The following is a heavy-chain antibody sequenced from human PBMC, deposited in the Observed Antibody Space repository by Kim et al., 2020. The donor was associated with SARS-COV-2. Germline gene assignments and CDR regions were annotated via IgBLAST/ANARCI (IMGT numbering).Heavy chain of an antibody. J-gene: IGHJ4*02. Sequence: NYNPTLKSRVTISGDTSKTQFSLKLSSVTAADTAVYYCAGSTSGRADFDYWGQGTLVTVSS. CDR3: AGSTSGRADFDY. V-gene: IGHV4-34*01. D-gene: IGHD7-27*01.